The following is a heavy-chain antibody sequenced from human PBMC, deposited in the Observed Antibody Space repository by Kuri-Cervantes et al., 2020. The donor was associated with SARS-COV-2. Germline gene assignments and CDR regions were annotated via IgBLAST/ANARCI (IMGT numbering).Heavy chain of an antibody. CDR3: ASGETTSFY. J-gene: IGHJ4*02. D-gene: IGHD4-17*01. V-gene: IGHV3-7*01. CDR1: GFTFSSYG. Sequence: GGSLRLSCAASGFTFSSYGMHWVRQAPGKGLEWVANIKQDGSEKYYVDSVKGRFTISRDNSKNTLYLQMNSLRPEDTAVYYCASGETTSFYWGQGTRVTVSS. CDR2: IKQDGSEK.